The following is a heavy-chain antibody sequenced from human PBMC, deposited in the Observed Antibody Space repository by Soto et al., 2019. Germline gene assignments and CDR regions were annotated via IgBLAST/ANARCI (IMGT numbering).Heavy chain of an antibody. J-gene: IGHJ5*02. V-gene: IGHV1-2*02. CDR2: SNPNSRGT. CDR1: GYTFTDYF. D-gene: IGHD1-26*01. Sequence: ASVKVSCKASGYTFTDYFIHWVRQAPGQGFEWMGLSNPNSRGTNYAPKFQGRVTMTRETSNSTAYMELRGLRSDDTAVYYRARVTLQVGNWFHXWGQGTLFTVSX. CDR3: ARVTLQVGNWFHX.